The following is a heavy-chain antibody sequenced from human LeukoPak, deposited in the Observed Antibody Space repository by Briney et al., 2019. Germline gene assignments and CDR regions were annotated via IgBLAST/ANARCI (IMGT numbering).Heavy chain of an antibody. D-gene: IGHD5-24*01. V-gene: IGHV3-7*04. CDR3: TRVGYIDEGIDY. CDR1: GFPFSSYW. CDR2: IKQDGSKK. Sequence: GGSLRLSCVASGFPFSSYWMTWVRQAPGKGREWVANIKQDGSKKSYVDSVKGRFTISRDNAKNSLYLQMNSLRAEDTAIYFCTRVGYIDEGIDYWGQGTLVTVSS. J-gene: IGHJ4*02.